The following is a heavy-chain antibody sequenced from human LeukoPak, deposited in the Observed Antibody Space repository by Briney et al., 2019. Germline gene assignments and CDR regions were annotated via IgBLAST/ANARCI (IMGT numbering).Heavy chain of an antibody. Sequence: PGGSLRLSCAASGFTFSSYAMHWVRQAPGKGPESVAVISYDGSNKYYADSVKGRFTISRDNSKNTLYLQMNSLRAEDTAVYYCARAMYSSSWSDYWGQGTLVTVSS. CDR3: ARAMYSSSWSDY. CDR2: ISYDGSNK. V-gene: IGHV3-30*01. D-gene: IGHD6-13*01. CDR1: GFTFSSYA. J-gene: IGHJ4*02.